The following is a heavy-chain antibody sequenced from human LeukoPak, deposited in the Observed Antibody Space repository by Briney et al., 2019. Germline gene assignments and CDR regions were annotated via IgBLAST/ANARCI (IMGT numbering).Heavy chain of an antibody. D-gene: IGHD6-19*01. Sequence: ASVKVSCKASGYTFTGYYMHWVRQAPGQGLEWMGWINPNSGGTNYAQKFQGRVTIAADKSTSTAYMELSSLRSEDTAVYYCAREWGPGIAVAGEFDYWGQGTLVTVSS. V-gene: IGHV1-2*02. CDR2: INPNSGGT. CDR3: AREWGPGIAVAGEFDY. J-gene: IGHJ4*02. CDR1: GYTFTGYY.